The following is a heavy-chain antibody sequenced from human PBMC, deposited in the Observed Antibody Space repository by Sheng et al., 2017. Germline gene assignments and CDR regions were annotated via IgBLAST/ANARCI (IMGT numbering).Heavy chain of an antibody. V-gene: IGHV3-23*04. D-gene: IGHD3-16*01. CDR2: ISGSGGNT. CDR3: AKGPMITFGGVNPGWFDP. CDR1: GFTFTNYA. J-gene: IGHJ5*02. Sequence: EVQLVESGGGLVQPGGSLRLSCAISGFTFTNYAMNWVRQVPGKGLEWVSVISGSGGNTYYADSVKGRFTISRDNSKNTLYLQMNSLRAEDTAVYYCAKGPMITFGGVNPGWFDPWGQGTLVTVSS.